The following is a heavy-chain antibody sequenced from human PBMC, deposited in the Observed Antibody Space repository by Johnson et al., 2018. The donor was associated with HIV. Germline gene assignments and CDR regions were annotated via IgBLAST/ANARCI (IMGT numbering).Heavy chain of an antibody. Sequence: VQLVESGGGLVQPGGSLRLSCAASGFNFDDYGMSWVRQAPGKGLEWVSSINWNGGSTGYADYVKGRFTISRDNSKNTLYLQMESLRVEDTAIYYCAKAWELLGRRAALDIWGQGTMVTVSS. CDR3: AKAWELLGRRAALDI. CDR2: INWNGGST. V-gene: IGHV3-20*04. CDR1: GFNFDDYG. D-gene: IGHD1-26*01. J-gene: IGHJ3*02.